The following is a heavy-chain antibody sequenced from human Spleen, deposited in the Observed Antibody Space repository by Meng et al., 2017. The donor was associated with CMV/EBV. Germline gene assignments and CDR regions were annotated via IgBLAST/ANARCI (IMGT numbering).Heavy chain of an antibody. J-gene: IGHJ6*02. CDR2: MNPNSGNT. CDR1: YD. Sequence: YDINWGRQATGQGLEWMGWMNPNSGNTGYAQKFQGRVNMSRNTYISTAYMELSSLRSEDTAVYYCAREGYCSSTSCYTYYYYGMDVWGQGTTVTVSS. CDR3: AREGYCSSTSCYTYYYYGMDV. D-gene: IGHD2-2*02. V-gene: IGHV1-8*01.